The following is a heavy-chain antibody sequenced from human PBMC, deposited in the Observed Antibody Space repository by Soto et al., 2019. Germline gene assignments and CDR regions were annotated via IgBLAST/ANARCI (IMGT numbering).Heavy chain of an antibody. CDR2: IYYSGST. CDR3: ARMRGSEVAFDI. J-gene: IGHJ3*02. V-gene: IGHV4-59*01. D-gene: IGHD3-10*01. CDR1: GGSISSYY. Sequence: SETLSLTCTVSGGSISSYYWSWIRQPPGKGLEWIGYIYYSGSTNYNPSLKSRVTISVDTSKNQFSLKLSSVTAADTAVYYCARMRGSEVAFDIWGQGTMVTV.